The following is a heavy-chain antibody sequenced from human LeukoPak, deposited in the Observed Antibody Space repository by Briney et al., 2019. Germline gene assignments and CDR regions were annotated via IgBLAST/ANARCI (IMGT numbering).Heavy chain of an antibody. V-gene: IGHV3-21*01. J-gene: IGHJ4*02. CDR3: VKPLCSRTTCYRYFDY. CDR1: GFTFSSYS. CDR2: ISSSSSYI. Sequence: GGSLRLSCAASGFTFSSYSMNWVRQAPGKGLEWVSSISSSSSYIYYADSVKGRFTISRDNAKNSLYLQMNSLRAEDTAVYYCVKPLCSRTTCYRYFDYWGQGIPVAVSS. D-gene: IGHD2-2*01.